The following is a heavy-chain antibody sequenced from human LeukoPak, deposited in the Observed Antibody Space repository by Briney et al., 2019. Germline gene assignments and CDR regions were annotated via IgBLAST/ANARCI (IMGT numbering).Heavy chain of an antibody. CDR2: ISTYNGNT. V-gene: IGHV1-18*01. Sequence: ASVKVSCKASGYTFTSYYISWVRQAPGQGLEWMGWISTYNGNTNSAQKLQGRVTMTTDASTSTAYMELRSLRSDDTAVYYCARAATINQYYYMDVWGKGTTVTVSS. D-gene: IGHD2-15*01. CDR3: ARAATINQYYYMDV. CDR1: GYTFTSYY. J-gene: IGHJ6*03.